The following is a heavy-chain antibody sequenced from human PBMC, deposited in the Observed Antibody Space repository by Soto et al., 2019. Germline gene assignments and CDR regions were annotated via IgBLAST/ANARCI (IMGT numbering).Heavy chain of an antibody. J-gene: IGHJ5*02. V-gene: IGHV1-18*01. D-gene: IGHD3-22*01. CDR2: INAGNGNT. CDR1: GYTFTSYG. Sequence: GASVKVSCKASGYTFTSYGISWVRQAPGQRLEWMGWINAGNGNTKYSQKFQGRVTMTRNTSISTAYMELSSLRSEDTAVYYCARITYYYDSSGYPDGLWFDPWGQGTLVTVSS. CDR3: ARITYYYDSSGYPDGLWFDP.